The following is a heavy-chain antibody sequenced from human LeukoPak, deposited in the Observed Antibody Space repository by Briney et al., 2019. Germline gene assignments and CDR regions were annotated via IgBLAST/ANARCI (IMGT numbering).Heavy chain of an antibody. CDR3: ARDLKMAAAGPGGY. CDR1: GYTFTSYG. J-gene: IGHJ4*02. Sequence: ASVKVSCKASGYTFTSYGISWGRQAPGQGLEWMGWISAYNGHTNYAQKLQGRVNMTTDTSTSTAYMELRSLRSDHTAVYYCARDLKMAAAGPGGYWGQGTLVTVSS. CDR2: ISAYNGHT. D-gene: IGHD6-13*01. V-gene: IGHV1-18*01.